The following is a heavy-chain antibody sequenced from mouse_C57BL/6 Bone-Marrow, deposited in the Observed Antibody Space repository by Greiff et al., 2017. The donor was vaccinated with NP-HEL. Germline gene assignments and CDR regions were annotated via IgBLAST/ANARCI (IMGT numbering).Heavy chain of an antibody. CDR3: ARFGARDFDY. CDR1: GYAFSSSW. CDR2: IYPGDGDT. V-gene: IGHV1-82*01. Sequence: VKLQQSGPELVKPGASVKISCKASGYAFSSSWMNWVKQRPGKGLEWIGRIYPGDGDTNYNGKFKGKATLTADKSSSTAYMQLSSLTSEDSAVYFCARFGARDFDYWGQGTTLTVSS. J-gene: IGHJ2*01.